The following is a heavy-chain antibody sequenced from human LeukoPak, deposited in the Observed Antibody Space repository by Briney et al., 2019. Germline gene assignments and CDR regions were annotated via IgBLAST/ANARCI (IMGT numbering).Heavy chain of an antibody. CDR3: ARGVDDIAVAGHFDY. CDR2: ISSSGSTI. Sequence: GGSLRLSCAASGFTFSDYYMSWIRQAPGKGLEWVSYISSSGSTIYYTDSVKGRFTISRDNAKNSLYLQMNSLRAEDTAVYYCARGVDDIAVAGHFDYWGQGTLVTVSS. J-gene: IGHJ4*02. CDR1: GFTFSDYY. D-gene: IGHD6-19*01. V-gene: IGHV3-11*01.